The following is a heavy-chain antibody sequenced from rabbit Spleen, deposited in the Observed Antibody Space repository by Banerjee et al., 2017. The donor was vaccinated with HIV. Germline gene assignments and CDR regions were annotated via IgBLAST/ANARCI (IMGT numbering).Heavy chain of an antibody. CDR2: IYGGSGSGSP. J-gene: IGHJ4*01. Sequence: QEQLEESGGDLVKPEGSLTLTCTASGFSFSSSYWICWVRQAPGKGLEWVACIYGGSGSGSPYYASWAKGRFPIPKPSSPTMTLQMTSLTAADTATYFCARDPRHGDSGIYGDDFDLWGQGTLVTVS. CDR1: GFSFSSSYW. CDR3: ARDPRHGDSGIYGDDFDL. V-gene: IGHV1S45*01. D-gene: IGHD2-1*01.